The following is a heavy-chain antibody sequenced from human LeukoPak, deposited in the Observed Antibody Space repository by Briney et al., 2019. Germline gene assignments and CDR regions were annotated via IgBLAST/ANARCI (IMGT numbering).Heavy chain of an antibody. V-gene: IGHV3-23*01. Sequence: GGSLRLSCAASGFTFSSSAMSWVRQAPGKGLEWVAAISDTGRLSYCADSVNGRFTISRDNSKNTLSLQMNSLRAADTAVYYCARGRSNYYGMDVWGQGTTVTVSS. CDR3: ARGRSNYYGMDV. CDR1: GFTFSSSA. J-gene: IGHJ6*02. D-gene: IGHD1-26*01. CDR2: ISDTGRLS.